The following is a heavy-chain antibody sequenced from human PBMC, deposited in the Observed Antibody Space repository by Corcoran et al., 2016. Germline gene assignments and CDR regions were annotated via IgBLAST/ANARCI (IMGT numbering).Heavy chain of an antibody. CDR3: ARGYYESSGYPWYFDY. CDR2: IYTSGST. J-gene: IGHJ4*02. D-gene: IGHD3-22*01. V-gene: IGHV4-4*07. Sequence: QVQLQESGPGLVKPSETLSLTCTVSGGSISSYYWSWIRQPAGKGLEWIGRIYTSGSTNYNPSLKSRVTMSVDTSKNQFSLKLSSVTAADTAVYYCARGYYESSGYPWYFDYWGQGTLVTVSS. CDR1: GGSISSYY.